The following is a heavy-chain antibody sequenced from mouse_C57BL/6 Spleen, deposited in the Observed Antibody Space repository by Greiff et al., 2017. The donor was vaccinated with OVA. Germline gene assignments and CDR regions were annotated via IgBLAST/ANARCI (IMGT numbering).Heavy chain of an antibody. CDR1: GYTFTDYN. D-gene: IGHD1-1*01. CDR2: INPNNGGT. V-gene: IGHV1-22*01. CDR3: ARDYGSRTTWFAY. J-gene: IGHJ3*01. Sequence: EVQLQQSGPELVKPGASVKMSCKASGYTFTDYNMHWVKQSHGKSLEWIGYINPNNGGTSYNQKFKGKATLTVNKSSSTAYMELRSLTSEDSAVYYCARDYGSRTTWFAYWGQGTLVTVSA.